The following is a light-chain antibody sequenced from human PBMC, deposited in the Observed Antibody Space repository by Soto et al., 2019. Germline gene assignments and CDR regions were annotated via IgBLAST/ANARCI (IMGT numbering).Light chain of an antibody. J-gene: IGKJ5*01. CDR3: QQYYSFPPT. CDR2: AAS. V-gene: IGKV1D-8*01. CDR1: QNINNY. Sequence: IQMTQSPSSLSASVGDRVTITCQASQNINNYLAWYQQKPGKAPELLIYAASTLQSGVPSRFSGSGSGTDFTLTISCLQSEDFATYYCQQYYSFPPTFGQGTRLEIK.